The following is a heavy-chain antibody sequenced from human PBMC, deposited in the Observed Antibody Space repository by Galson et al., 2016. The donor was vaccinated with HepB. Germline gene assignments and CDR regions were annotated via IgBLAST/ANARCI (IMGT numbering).Heavy chain of an antibody. J-gene: IGHJ5*02. D-gene: IGHD3-16*02. CDR2: ISGSGGST. CDR3: AKSPDMITFGGIIVRPVHWFDP. Sequence: SLRLSCAASGFTFSSYAMSWVRQAPGKGLEWVSRISGSGGSTYYADSVKGRFTISRANSKNTLYLQMNSLRAEDTAVYYCAKSPDMITFGGIIVRPVHWFDPWGQGTLVTVSS. CDR1: GFTFSSYA. V-gene: IGHV3-23*01.